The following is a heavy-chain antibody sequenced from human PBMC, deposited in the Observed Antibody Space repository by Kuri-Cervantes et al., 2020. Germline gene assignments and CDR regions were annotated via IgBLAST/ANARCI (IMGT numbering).Heavy chain of an antibody. CDR2: ISWDGGST. CDR1: GFTFDDYT. J-gene: IGHJ4*02. Sequence: GGSLRLSCAASGFTFDDYTMHWVRQAPGKGLEWVSLISWDGGSTYYADSVKGRFTISRDNSKNSLYLRMNSLRTEDTALYYCAKDEGGSYLDYWGQGTMVTVSS. V-gene: IGHV3-43*01. CDR3: AKDEGGSYLDY. D-gene: IGHD1-26*01.